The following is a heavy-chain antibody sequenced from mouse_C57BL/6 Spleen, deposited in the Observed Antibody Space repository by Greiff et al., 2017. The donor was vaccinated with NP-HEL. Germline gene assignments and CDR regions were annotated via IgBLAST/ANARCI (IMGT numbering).Heavy chain of an antibody. V-gene: IGHV5-6*01. CDR2: ISSGGSYT. Sequence: EVQVVESGGDLVKPGGSLKLSCAASGFTFSSYGMSWVRQTPDKRLEWVATISSGGSYTYYPDSVKGRFTISRDNAKNTLYLQMSSLKSEDTAMYYCARNDYDVHYFDYWGQGTTLIVSS. J-gene: IGHJ2*01. CDR1: GFTFSSYG. D-gene: IGHD2-4*01. CDR3: ARNDYDVHYFDY.